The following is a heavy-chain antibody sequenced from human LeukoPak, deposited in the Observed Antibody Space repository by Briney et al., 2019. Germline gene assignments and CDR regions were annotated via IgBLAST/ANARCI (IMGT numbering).Heavy chain of an antibody. CDR2: ISRDGSST. CDR1: GFTFSSYW. V-gene: IGHV3-74*01. CDR3: ASYSVPGAYV. Sequence: AGGSLRLSCTASGFTFSSYWLHWVRQAPGKGLVWVSRISRDGSSTSYADSVKGRFTISRDNAKNSLYLQMNSLRVEDAAVYYCASYSVPGAYVWGAGATVTVSS. J-gene: IGHJ6*04. D-gene: IGHD4-11*01.